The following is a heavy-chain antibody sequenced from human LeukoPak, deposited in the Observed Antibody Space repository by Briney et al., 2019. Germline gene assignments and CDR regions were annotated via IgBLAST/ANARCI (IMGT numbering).Heavy chain of an antibody. CDR1: GGSLRSDFYY. CDR2: MYCSGGT. CDR3: ARHGRLQSSFKSFDY. V-gene: IGHV4-39*01. D-gene: IGHD3/OR15-3a*01. J-gene: IGHJ4*02. Sequence: SETLSLTCTVSGGSLRSDFYYWGWIRQPPGKGLEWIGSMYCSGGTYYNPSLMSRVTMSVDTSNNQFSLNLNSVTAADTAVYFCARHGRLQSSFKSFDYWGQGSLVTVSS.